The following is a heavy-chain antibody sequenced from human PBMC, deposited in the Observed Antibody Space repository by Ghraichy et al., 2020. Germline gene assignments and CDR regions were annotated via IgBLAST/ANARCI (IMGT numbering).Heavy chain of an antibody. Sequence: GGSLRLSCAASGFTVSSNYMSWVRQAPGKGLEWVSVIYSGGSTYYADSVKGRFTISRDNSKNTLYLQMNSLRAEDTAVYYCASGVGLPSVAGDAFDIWGQGTMVTVSS. J-gene: IGHJ3*02. D-gene: IGHD6-19*01. CDR1: GFTVSSNY. CDR2: IYSGGST. V-gene: IGHV3-53*01. CDR3: ASGVGLPSVAGDAFDI.